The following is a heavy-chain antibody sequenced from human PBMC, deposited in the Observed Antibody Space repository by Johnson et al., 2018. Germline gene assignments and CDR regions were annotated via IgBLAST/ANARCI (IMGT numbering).Heavy chain of an antibody. Sequence: QVQLVQSGGGVVQPGRSXRLSCAASGFTFSRYAIHWVRQAPGKGLEWVAAISHDGSDKYYADSGKGRFTISSDNSKNTLYVQMNSLRAGDTAIYYCAREALIGMVYWGQGTVVTVSS. D-gene: IGHD3-10*01. CDR3: AREALIGMVY. CDR2: ISHDGSDK. V-gene: IGHV3-30*03. CDR1: GFTFSRYA. J-gene: IGHJ4*02.